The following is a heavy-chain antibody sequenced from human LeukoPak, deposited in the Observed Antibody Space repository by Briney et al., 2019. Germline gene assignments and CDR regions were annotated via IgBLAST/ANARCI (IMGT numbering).Heavy chain of an antibody. V-gene: IGHV1-2*02. CDR3: ARESYGGNSGLLGAYDY. Sequence: GASVKVSCKASGYTFTGYYMHWVRQAPGQGLEWMGWINPNSGGTNHAQKFQGRVTMTRDMSTSTVYMELSSLRSEDTAVYYCARESYGGNSGLLGAYDYWGQGTLVTVSS. D-gene: IGHD4-23*01. CDR2: INPNSGGT. CDR1: GYTFTGYY. J-gene: IGHJ4*02.